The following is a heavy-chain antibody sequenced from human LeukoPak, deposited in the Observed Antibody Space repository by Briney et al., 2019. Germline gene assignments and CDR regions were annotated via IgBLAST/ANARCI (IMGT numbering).Heavy chain of an antibody. Sequence: WGSLRLSCAASGFTFSSYAMSWVRQAPGQGLERVANIKEDGGEKYYVDSVKGRFTISRDNARNSLYLQMNSLRVEDTAVYYCARARFETTVTALIRKKNYYYYYMDVWGKGTTVTVSS. CDR2: IKEDGGEK. CDR1: GFTFSSYA. CDR3: ARARFETTVTALIRKKNYYYYYMDV. D-gene: IGHD4-17*01. J-gene: IGHJ6*03. V-gene: IGHV3-7*01.